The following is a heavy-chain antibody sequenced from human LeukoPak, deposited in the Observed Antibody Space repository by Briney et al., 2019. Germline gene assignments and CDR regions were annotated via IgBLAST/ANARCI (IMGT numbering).Heavy chain of an antibody. D-gene: IGHD5-24*01. V-gene: IGHV3-30*18. CDR3: AKSDGWLPYGMDV. CDR2: ISYDGGNK. J-gene: IGHJ6*02. CDR1: GFTFSSYG. Sequence: PGGSLRLSCAASGFTFSSYGMHWVRQAPGKGLEWVAVISYDGGNKYYADSVKGRFTISRDNSKNTLYLQMNSLRAEDTAVYYCAKSDGWLPYGMDVWGQGTTVTVSS.